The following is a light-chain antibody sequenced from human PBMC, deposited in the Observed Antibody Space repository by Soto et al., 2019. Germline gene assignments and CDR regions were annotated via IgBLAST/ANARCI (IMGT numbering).Light chain of an antibody. CDR1: SSDVGGYNY. Sequence: QSALTQPPSASGSPGQSVTISCTGTSSDVGGYNYVSWYQQHPGKAPKLMIYEVNKRPSGVPDRFSGSKSGNTASLTDSGLQAEDEADYYCSSYGGSNNLVFGGGTKLTVL. J-gene: IGLJ2*01. V-gene: IGLV2-8*01. CDR2: EVN. CDR3: SSYGGSNNLV.